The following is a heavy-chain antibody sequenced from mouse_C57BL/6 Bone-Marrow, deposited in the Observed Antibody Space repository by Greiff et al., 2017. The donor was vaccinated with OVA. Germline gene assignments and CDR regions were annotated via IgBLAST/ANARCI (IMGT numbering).Heavy chain of an antibody. J-gene: IGHJ4*01. CDR3: ARGKDYGSSYDYYAMDY. V-gene: IGHV1-18*01. CDR1: GYTFTDYN. Sequence: VQLQQSGPELVKPGASVKIPCKASGYTFTDYNMDWVKQSHGKSLEWIGDINPNNGGTIYNQKFKGKATLTVDKSSSTAYMELRSLTSEDTAVYYCARGKDYGSSYDYYAMDYWGQGTSVTVSS. D-gene: IGHD1-1*01. CDR2: INPNNGGT.